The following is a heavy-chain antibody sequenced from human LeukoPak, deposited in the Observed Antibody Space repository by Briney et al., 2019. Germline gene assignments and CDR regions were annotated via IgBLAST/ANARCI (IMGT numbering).Heavy chain of an antibody. J-gene: IGHJ4*02. CDR3: AAGWYSGSYYPPANIDY. V-gene: IGHV1-58*02. CDR2: IFVGSGNT. Sequence: EASVKVSCKASGFTFTSSAMQWVRQARGQRLEWIGWIFVGSGNTNYAQKFQERVTITRDMSTSTAYMELSSLRSEDTAVYYCAAGWYSGSYYPPANIDYWGQGTLVTVSS. D-gene: IGHD1-26*01. CDR1: GFTFTSSA.